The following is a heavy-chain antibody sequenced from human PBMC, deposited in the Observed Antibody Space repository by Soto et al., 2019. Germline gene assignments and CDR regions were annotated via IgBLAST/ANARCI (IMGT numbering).Heavy chain of an antibody. J-gene: IGHJ5*02. D-gene: IGHD3-10*01. CDR2: ISASGGGT. CDR1: GFTLNTYA. CDR3: ATGSYGSENYYTRAKGNWFDP. V-gene: IGHV3-23*01. Sequence: GGSLRLSCTSSGFTLNTYAMSWVRQAPGKGLEWVSAISASGGGTYYADSVKGRFTISRDDSKNTLYLQMNSLRAEDTAVYYCATGSYGSENYYTRAKGNWFDPWGQGTLVTVSS.